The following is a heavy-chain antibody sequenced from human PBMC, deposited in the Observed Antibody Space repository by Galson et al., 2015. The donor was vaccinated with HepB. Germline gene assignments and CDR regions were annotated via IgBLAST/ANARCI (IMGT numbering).Heavy chain of an antibody. CDR2: ISSSSSYI. CDR3: ASGGDEYYDSSGYSDY. D-gene: IGHD3-22*01. V-gene: IGHV3-21*01. J-gene: IGHJ4*02. Sequence: SLRLSCAASGFTFSSYSMNWVRQAPGKGLEWVSAISSSSSYIYYADSVKGRFTISRDNAKNSLYLQMNSLRAEDTAVYCCASGGDEYYDSSGYSDYWGQGTLVTVSS. CDR1: GFTFSSYS.